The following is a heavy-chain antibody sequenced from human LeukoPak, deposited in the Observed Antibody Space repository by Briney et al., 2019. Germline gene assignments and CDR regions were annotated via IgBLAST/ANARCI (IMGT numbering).Heavy chain of an antibody. Sequence: GGSLRLSCVASGFTFSNYSMNWARQAPGKGLEWVSSISNSGVYRYYAEPVKGRFTISRDNAKNSLYLQMNSLRAEDTAVYFCARRYCSSTNCYAFDFWGQGTLVTVSS. V-gene: IGHV3-21*01. CDR2: ISNSGVYR. J-gene: IGHJ4*02. CDR3: ARRYCSSTNCYAFDF. D-gene: IGHD2-2*01. CDR1: GFTFSNYS.